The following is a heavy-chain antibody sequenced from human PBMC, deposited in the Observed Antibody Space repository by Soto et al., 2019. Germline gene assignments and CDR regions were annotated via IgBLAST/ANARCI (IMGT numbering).Heavy chain of an antibody. D-gene: IGHD3-3*01. Sequence: EVSLVESGGGLVTPGGSLRLSCVASGFIFSDYSMNWVRHATGKGLEWVAAISSSGGHTFYADYVKGRFTNSIDNPKSAGFLNMSSLVSQYTTVYWCASLDGRSNMDSWGQGTMVTVYS. CDR2: ISSSGGHT. CDR3: ASLDGRSNMDS. J-gene: IGHJ5*01. CDR1: GFIFSDYS. V-gene: IGHV3-21*06.